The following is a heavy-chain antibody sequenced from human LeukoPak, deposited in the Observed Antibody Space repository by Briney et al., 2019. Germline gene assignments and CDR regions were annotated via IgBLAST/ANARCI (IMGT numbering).Heavy chain of an antibody. CDR1: GFIFSNAW. D-gene: IGHD2-15*01. J-gene: IGHJ4*02. V-gene: IGHV3-15*01. Sequence: GSLRLSCAASGFIFSNAWMNWVRQAPGKGLEWVGRVQGKTDGGTTDYAAPVKGRFTISRDDSKNTLYLQMNSLKTEDTAVYYCTTDRSCSGGSCYFAADYWGQGTLVTVSS. CDR2: VQGKTDGGTT. CDR3: TTDRSCSGGSCYFAADY.